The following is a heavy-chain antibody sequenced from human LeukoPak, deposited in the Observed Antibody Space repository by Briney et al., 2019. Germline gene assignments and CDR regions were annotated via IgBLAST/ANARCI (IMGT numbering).Heavy chain of an antibody. J-gene: IGHJ4*02. V-gene: IGHV4-59*02. Sequence: PSETLSLTCTVSGGSVSNYYWSWIRQSPGKGLEWIGYIYYTETSYNPSLKSRVTISADTSKNQFSLKLYSVTAADTAVYYCARRAGAYSHPYDYWGQGTLVTVSS. CDR3: ARRAGAYSHPYDY. CDR1: GGSVSNYY. CDR2: IYYTET. D-gene: IGHD4/OR15-4a*01.